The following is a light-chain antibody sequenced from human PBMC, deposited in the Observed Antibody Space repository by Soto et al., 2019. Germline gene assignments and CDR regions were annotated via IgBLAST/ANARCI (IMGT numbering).Light chain of an antibody. J-gene: IGLJ2*01. V-gene: IGLV2-14*01. CDR1: SSDVGDFDC. CDR3: SSYTSSSTLV. Sequence: QSALTQPASVSGSPGQSITISCTGTSSDVGDFDCVSWYQQRPGKAPKLMIYEVSDRPSGVSNRFSGCKSGDTASLTISGLQAEDEADYYCSSYTSSSTLVFGGGTKLTVL. CDR2: EVS.